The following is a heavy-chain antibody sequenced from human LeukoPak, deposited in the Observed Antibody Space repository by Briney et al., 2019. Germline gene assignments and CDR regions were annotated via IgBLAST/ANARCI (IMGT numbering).Heavy chain of an antibody. Sequence: PGGSLRLSCAASSFSFSSYAMSWVRQAPGKGLEWVSTINNSGGTTYYADSVKGRFTISRDNAKNSLYLQMNSLRAEDTALYYCAKGAIVGATLGYYFDYWGQGTLVTVSS. J-gene: IGHJ4*02. CDR2: INNSGGTT. D-gene: IGHD1-26*01. V-gene: IGHV3-23*01. CDR1: SFSFSSYA. CDR3: AKGAIVGATLGYYFDY.